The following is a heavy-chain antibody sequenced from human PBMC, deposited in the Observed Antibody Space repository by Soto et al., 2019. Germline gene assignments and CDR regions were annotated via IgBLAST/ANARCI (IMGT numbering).Heavy chain of an antibody. CDR3: AKAYVTSIEAAGKIMDV. Sequence: EVQLLESGGGLVQPGGSLRLSCAASGFTFSSHALSWVRQAPGKGLEWVSSISGSSYSPYYADSVKGRFTISRDNSNNTLFLQMNTLRAEDTATYYCAKAYVTSIEAAGKIMDVWGQGTTVIVSS. D-gene: IGHD6-13*01. J-gene: IGHJ6*02. CDR2: ISGSSYSP. CDR1: GFTFSSHA. V-gene: IGHV3-23*01.